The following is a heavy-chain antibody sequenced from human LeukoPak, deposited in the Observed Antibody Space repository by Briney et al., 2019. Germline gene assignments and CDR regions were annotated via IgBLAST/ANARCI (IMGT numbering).Heavy chain of an antibody. Sequence: ASVKVSCKASGGTFSSYAISWVRQAPGQGLEWMGGIIPIFGTANYAQKFQGRVTITTDESTSTAYMELSSLRSEDTAVYYCARANGLCYDCRDYYYYMDVWGKGTTVTVSS. CDR2: IIPIFGTA. CDR3: ARANGLCYDCRDYYYYMDV. D-gene: IGHD2-8*01. CDR1: GGTFSSYA. V-gene: IGHV1-69*05. J-gene: IGHJ6*03.